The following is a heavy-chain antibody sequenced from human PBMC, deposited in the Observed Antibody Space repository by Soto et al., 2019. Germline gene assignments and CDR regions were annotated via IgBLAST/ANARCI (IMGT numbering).Heavy chain of an antibody. Sequence: QVHLLLRSGADVKKPGSSVKVACKASGGNPSNSAISWVRQAPGQGLGWMGGIIPVFGIISHAQNFQGRVTITGDESTSTAYMELSSLRFEDTSVYFCAGGRIVVAGSSAYYSMDVWGQGTTVTVSS. CDR2: IIPVFGII. J-gene: IGHJ6*02. D-gene: IGHD6-19*01. CDR1: GGNPSNSA. V-gene: IGHV1-69*01. CDR3: AGGRIVVAGSSAYYSMDV.